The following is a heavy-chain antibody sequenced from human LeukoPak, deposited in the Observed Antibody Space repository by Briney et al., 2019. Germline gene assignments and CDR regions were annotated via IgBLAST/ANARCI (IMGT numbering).Heavy chain of an antibody. J-gene: IGHJ4*02. D-gene: IGHD3-3*01. CDR3: ARDQRRITIFGVVIDRGGYFDY. V-gene: IGHV3-23*01. CDR2: ISGSGGST. CDR1: GFTFSSYA. Sequence: SGGSLRLSCAASGFTFSSYAMSWVRQAPGKGLEWVSAISGSGGSTYYADSVKGRFTISRDNAKNSLYLQMNSLRAEDTAVYYCARDQRRITIFGVVIDRGGYFDYWGQGTLVTVSS.